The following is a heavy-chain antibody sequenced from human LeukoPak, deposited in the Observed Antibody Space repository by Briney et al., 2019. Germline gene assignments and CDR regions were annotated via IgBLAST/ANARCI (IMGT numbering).Heavy chain of an antibody. CDR3: ASSADIVATIEDAFDI. CDR2: ISSSSSYI. V-gene: IGHV3-21*01. J-gene: IGHJ3*02. Sequence: GGSLRLSCAASGFTFSSYSMNWVRQAPGKGLEWVSSISSSSSYIYYADSVKGRFTISRDNAKNSLYLQMNSLRAEDTAVYYCASSADIVATIEDAFDIWGQGTMVTVSS. D-gene: IGHD5-12*01. CDR1: GFTFSSYS.